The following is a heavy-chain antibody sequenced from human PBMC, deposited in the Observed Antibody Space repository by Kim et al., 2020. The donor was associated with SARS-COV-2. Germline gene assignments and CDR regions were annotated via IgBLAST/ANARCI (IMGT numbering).Heavy chain of an antibody. CDR1: GGTFSSYA. Sequence: SVKVSCKASGGTFSSYAISWVRQAPGQGLEWMGGIIPIFGTANYAQKFQGRVTITADESTSTAYMELSSLRSEDTAVYYCARNGDFTIQPSDGMDVWGQGTTVTVSS. D-gene: IGHD2-21*02. CDR3: ARNGDFTIQPSDGMDV. J-gene: IGHJ6*02. CDR2: IIPIFGTA. V-gene: IGHV1-69*13.